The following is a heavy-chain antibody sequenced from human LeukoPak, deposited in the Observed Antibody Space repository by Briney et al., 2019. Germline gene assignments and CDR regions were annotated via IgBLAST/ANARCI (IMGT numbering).Heavy chain of an antibody. CDR2: IYYSGST. V-gene: IGHV4-39*01. J-gene: IGHJ4*02. D-gene: IGHD1-26*01. Sequence: PSETLSLTCTVSGGSISSSSYYWGWIRQPPGKGLEWIGSIYYSGSTYYNPSLKSRVTISVDTSKNQFSLKLSSVTAADTAVYYCARHVIVGATYEDYWGQGTLVTVSS. CDR1: GGSISSSSYY. CDR3: ARHVIVGATYEDY.